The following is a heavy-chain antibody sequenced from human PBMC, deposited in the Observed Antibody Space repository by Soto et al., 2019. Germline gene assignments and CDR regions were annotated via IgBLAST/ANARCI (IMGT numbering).Heavy chain of an antibody. V-gene: IGHV3-11*06. J-gene: IGHJ4*02. CDR1: GFTFSDYY. D-gene: IGHD3-3*01. Sequence: PVGSLRLSCAASGFTFSDYYMSWIRQAPGKGLEWVSYISSSSSYTNYADSVKGRFTISRDNAKNSLYLQMNSLRAEDTAVYYCARVPLSDYDFWSGYHPQYYFDYWGQGTLVTVSS. CDR2: ISSSSSYT. CDR3: ARVPLSDYDFWSGYHPQYYFDY.